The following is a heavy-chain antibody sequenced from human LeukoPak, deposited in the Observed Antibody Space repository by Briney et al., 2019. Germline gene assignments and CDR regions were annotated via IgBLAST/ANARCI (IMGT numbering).Heavy chain of an antibody. CDR1: GYTFTSYY. V-gene: IGHV1-46*01. J-gene: IGHJ5*02. CDR3: ARGARVLKYCSGGSCYESNWFDP. D-gene: IGHD2-15*01. Sequence: ASAKVSCKASGYTFTSYYMHWVRQAPGQGLEWMGIINPSGGSTSYAQKFQGRVTMTRDTSTSTVYMELSSLRSEDTAVYYCARGARVLKYCSGGSCYESNWFDPWGQGTLVTVSS. CDR2: INPSGGST.